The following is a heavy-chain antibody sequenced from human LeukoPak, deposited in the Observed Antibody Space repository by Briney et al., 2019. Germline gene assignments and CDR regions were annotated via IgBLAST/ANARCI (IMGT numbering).Heavy chain of an antibody. V-gene: IGHV3-21*01. CDR2: ISSSSSYI. CDR1: GFTFSSYS. CDR3: ARDGGGYDSSGYYYYFDY. J-gene: IGHJ4*02. D-gene: IGHD3-22*01. Sequence: GGSLRLSCAASGFTFSSYSMNWVRQAPGKGLEWVSSISSSSSYIYYADSVKGRFTISRDNAKNSLYLQMNSLRAEDTAVYYCARDGGGYDSSGYYYYFDYWGQGTLVTVSS.